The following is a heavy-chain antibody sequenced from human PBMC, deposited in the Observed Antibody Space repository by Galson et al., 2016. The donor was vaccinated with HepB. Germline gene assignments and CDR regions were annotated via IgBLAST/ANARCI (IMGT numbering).Heavy chain of an antibody. CDR1: GYTFYSYW. D-gene: IGHD2-21*01. Sequence: QSGAEVKKPGESLKISCQGSGYTFYSYWIGWVRQMPGKGLEWMGIIYPGDSDSRFNPAFQGHVIISVDKSINTAYLQWSSLRASDTAIYYCAKQGTSRYAFGGEAAFDVWGQGKMVTVSS. CDR3: AKQGTSRYAFGGEAAFDV. V-gene: IGHV5-51*01. CDR2: IYPGDSDS. J-gene: IGHJ3*01.